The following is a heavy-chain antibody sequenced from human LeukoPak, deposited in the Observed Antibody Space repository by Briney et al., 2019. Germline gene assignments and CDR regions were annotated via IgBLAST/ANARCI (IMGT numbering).Heavy chain of an antibody. Sequence: ASVKVSCKASGYTFTGYYMHWVRQAPGQGLEWMGWINPNSGGTNYAQKFQGWVTMTRDTSISTAYMELSRLRSDDTAVYYCARHEQSSSWPWSRGDIRWFDPWGQGTLVTVSS. V-gene: IGHV1-2*04. CDR1: GYTFTGYY. CDR2: INPNSGGT. J-gene: IGHJ5*02. CDR3: ARHEQSSSWPWSRGDIRWFDP. D-gene: IGHD6-13*01.